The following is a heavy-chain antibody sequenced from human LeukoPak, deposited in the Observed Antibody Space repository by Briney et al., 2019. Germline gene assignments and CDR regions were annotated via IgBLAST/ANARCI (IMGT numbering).Heavy chain of an antibody. V-gene: IGHV1-69*01. J-gene: IGHJ6*02. CDR3: ARDGRIGRSYYDSSGPVYYYYGMDV. D-gene: IGHD3-22*01. CDR1: GGTFSSYA. Sequence: SVKVSCKASGGTFSSYAISWVRQAPGQGLEWMGGIIPIFGTANYAQKFQGRVTITADESTSTAYMELSSLRSEDTAVYYCARDGRIGRSYYDSSGPVYYYYGMDVWGQGTTVTVSS. CDR2: IIPIFGTA.